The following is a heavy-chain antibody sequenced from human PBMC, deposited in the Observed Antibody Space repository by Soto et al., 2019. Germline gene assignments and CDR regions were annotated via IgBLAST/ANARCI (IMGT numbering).Heavy chain of an antibody. J-gene: IGHJ4*02. CDR1: GFTFSSHT. Sequence: DLVESGGGLAKPGGALRLSCTGSGFTFSSHTMNWVRQAPGKGLEWVSSISATGSDIYYGDSVMGRFTISRDNSKNTLYLQLNNLRVEVTAVYFCARGYDVVRVPVAIRVGYFDHWGQGTVVTVSS. CDR2: ISATGSDI. CDR3: ARGYDVVRVPVAIRVGYFDH. D-gene: IGHD3-16*01. V-gene: IGHV3-21*01.